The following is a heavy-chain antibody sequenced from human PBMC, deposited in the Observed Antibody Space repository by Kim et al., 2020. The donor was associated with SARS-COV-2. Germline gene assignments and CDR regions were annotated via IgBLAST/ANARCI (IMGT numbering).Heavy chain of an antibody. Sequence: SLRLSCAASGFTFGDYAMHWVRQTPGKGLEWVSGISWNSGTIDYADSVKGRFTISRDNAKNSLYLQVSSLRAEDTALYYCAKDKKGISAWDPYSFDYWGQGALVT. CDR2: ISWNSGTI. CDR3: AKDKKGISAWDPYSFDY. CDR1: GFTFGDYA. V-gene: IGHV3-9*01. J-gene: IGHJ4*02. D-gene: IGHD6-19*01.